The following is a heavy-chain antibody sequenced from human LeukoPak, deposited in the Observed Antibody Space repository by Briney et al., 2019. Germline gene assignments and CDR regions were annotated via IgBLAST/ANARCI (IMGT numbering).Heavy chain of an antibody. CDR2: VSSSSRYM. D-gene: IGHD3-22*01. CDR1: GXTFSSHG. Sequence: PGASLRLSCAASGXTFSSHGMNWVRQAPGKGLEWVSSVSSSSRYMYYADSVQGRFTIFRDNAENSLFLQMNSLRAEDTAVYYCARESYDSSGYYPRDFDYWGQGTLVTVSS. CDR3: ARESYDSSGYYPRDFDY. V-gene: IGHV3-21*01. J-gene: IGHJ4*02.